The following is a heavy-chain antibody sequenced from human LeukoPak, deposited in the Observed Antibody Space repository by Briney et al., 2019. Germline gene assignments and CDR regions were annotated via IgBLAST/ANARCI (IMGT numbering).Heavy chain of an antibody. CDR1: GFSLSTRGVG. CDR2: IYWNDDN. Sequence: SGPTLVKPTQTLTLTCTFSGFSLSTRGVGVGWIRQPPGKALEWLALIYWNDDNRYSPSLKSRLTITKDTSKNQVVLTMTNMDPVDTARYYCAHGSGWLYDYWGQGTLVTVSS. J-gene: IGHJ4*02. D-gene: IGHD6-19*01. CDR3: AHGSGWLYDY. V-gene: IGHV2-5*01.